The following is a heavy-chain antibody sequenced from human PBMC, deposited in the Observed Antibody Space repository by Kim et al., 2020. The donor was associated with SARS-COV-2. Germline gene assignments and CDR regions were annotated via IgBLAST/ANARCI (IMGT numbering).Heavy chain of an antibody. V-gene: IGHV4-31*03. Sequence: SETLSLTCTVSGGSISSGGYYWSWIRQHPGKGLEWIGYIYYSGSTYYNPSLKSRVTISVDTSKNQFSLKLSSVTAADTAVYYCARDNHTVTTGYGMDVWGQGTTVTVSS. D-gene: IGHD4-17*01. CDR3: ARDNHTVTTGYGMDV. CDR2: IYYSGST. CDR1: GGSISSGGYY. J-gene: IGHJ6*02.